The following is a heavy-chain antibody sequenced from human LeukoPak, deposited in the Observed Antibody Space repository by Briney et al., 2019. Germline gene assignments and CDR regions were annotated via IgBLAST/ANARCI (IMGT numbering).Heavy chain of an antibody. CDR2: IYTSGST. CDR1: GGSISRYY. D-gene: IGHD4-11*01. J-gene: IGHJ4*02. V-gene: IGHV4-4*09. CDR3: ARHHSNDPFGYFDY. Sequence: PSETLSLTCTVSGGSISRYYWSWIRQPPGKGLQWIGYIYTSGSTNYNPSLKSRVTISVDTSKNQFSLKLSSVTAADTAVYYRARHHSNDPFGYFDYWGQGTLVTVSS.